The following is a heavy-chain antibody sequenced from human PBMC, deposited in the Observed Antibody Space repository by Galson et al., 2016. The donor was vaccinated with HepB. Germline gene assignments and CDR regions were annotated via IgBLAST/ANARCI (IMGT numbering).Heavy chain of an antibody. CDR1: GYTFSSSA. D-gene: IGHD5-18*01. Sequence: SVKVSCKASGYTFSSSAMHWVPQAPGQRLEWMGWINAGNGHTKYSQKFQGRVTITRDTSANTAYIELSSLRSEDTAVYYCGRAYSYGPEYFHHWGQGTLVTVSS. CDR2: INAGNGHT. J-gene: IGHJ1*01. CDR3: GRAYSYGPEYFHH. V-gene: IGHV1-3*01.